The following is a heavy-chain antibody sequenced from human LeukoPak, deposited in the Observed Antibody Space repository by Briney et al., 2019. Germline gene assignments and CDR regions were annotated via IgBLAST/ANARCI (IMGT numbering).Heavy chain of an antibody. CDR1: GGSISSYY. CDR3: ARGEGQWLYYYYYYMDV. D-gene: IGHD6-19*01. V-gene: IGHV4-59*01. Sequence: PSETLSLTCTVSGGSISSYYWSWIRQPPRKGLEWMGYIYYSGSTNYNSSLNIRVSISVATSKNKYYLKMSSVTAADTAVYYCARGEGQWLYYYYYYMDVWGKGTTVSVSS. CDR2: IYYSGST. J-gene: IGHJ6*03.